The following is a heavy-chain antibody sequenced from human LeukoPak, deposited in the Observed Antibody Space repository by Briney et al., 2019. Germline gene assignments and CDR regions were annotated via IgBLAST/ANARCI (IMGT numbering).Heavy chain of an antibody. D-gene: IGHD3-22*01. CDR3: ARGQYYYDSSGYYPRKNWFDP. CDR2: INHSGST. CDR1: GGSFSGYY. V-gene: IGHV4-34*01. Sequence: PSETLSLTCAVYGGSFSGYYWSWIRQPPGKGLEWIGEINHSGSTNYNPSPKSRVTISVDTSKNQFSLKLSSVTAADTAVYYCARGQYYYDSSGYYPRKNWFDPWGQGTLVTVSS. J-gene: IGHJ5*02.